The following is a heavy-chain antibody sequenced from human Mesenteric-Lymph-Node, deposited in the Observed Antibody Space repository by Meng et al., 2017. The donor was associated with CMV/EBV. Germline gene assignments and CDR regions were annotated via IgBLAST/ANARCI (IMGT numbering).Heavy chain of an antibody. CDR1: GFTFSSYW. V-gene: IGHV3-74*01. Sequence: GGSLRLSCAASGFTFSSYWMHWVRQAPGKGLVWVSRINSDGSSTSYADSVKGRFTISRDNAKNTLYLQMNSLRAEDTAVYYCASLYYYGDAFDIWGQGTMVTVSS. CDR2: INSDGSST. D-gene: IGHD3-10*01. J-gene: IGHJ3*02. CDR3: ASLYYYGDAFDI.